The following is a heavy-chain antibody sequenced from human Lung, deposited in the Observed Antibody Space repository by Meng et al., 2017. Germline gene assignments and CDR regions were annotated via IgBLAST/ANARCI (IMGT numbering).Heavy chain of an antibody. CDR2: ISSSSSYI. D-gene: IGHD6-19*01. Sequence: GESLKISCAASGFTFSSYSMNWVRQAPGNVLEWVSSISSSSSYIYYADSVNGRFTISRDNAKNSLYLQMNSLRDEDTDVYNCSSRSSGWLTAEYFQHWGQGTLVTVSS. CDR1: GFTFSSYS. CDR3: SSRSSGWLTAEYFQH. J-gene: IGHJ1*01. V-gene: IGHV3-21*01.